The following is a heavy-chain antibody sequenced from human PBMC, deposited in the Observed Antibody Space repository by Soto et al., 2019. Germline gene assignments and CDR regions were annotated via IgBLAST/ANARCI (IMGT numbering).Heavy chain of an antibody. D-gene: IGHD3-22*01. J-gene: IGHJ4*02. CDR2: ISGSGGST. CDR1: GFTFSSYS. Sequence: GGSLRLSCAASGFTFSSYSMSWVRQAPGKGLEWVSAISGSGGSTYYADSVKGRFTSSRDYTKNTPYLQMNSLRAEDTAVYNCASQSDDSSGYYYYFDYWGQGTLVTVSS. CDR3: ASQSDDSSGYYYYFDY. V-gene: IGHV3-23*01.